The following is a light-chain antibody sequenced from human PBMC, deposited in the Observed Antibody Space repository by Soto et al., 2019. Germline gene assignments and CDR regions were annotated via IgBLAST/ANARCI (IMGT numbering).Light chain of an antibody. Sequence: IQMTQSPSSLSASVGDRVTISCQASQDISNSLNWHQQKLGKAPKLLIYDASSLESGVPSRFSGSGSGTEFTLTISSLQSEDFAVYYCQQYNVWPPITFGQGTRLEIK. CDR1: QDISNS. V-gene: IGKV1-13*02. CDR2: DAS. CDR3: QQYNVWPPIT. J-gene: IGKJ5*01.